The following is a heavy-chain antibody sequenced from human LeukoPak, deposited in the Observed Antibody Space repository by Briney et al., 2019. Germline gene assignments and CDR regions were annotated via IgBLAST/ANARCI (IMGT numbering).Heavy chain of an antibody. J-gene: IGHJ6*04. CDR2: ISSSGSTI. CDR1: GFTFSDYY. V-gene: IGHV3-11*04. Sequence: GGSLRLSCAASGFTFSDYYMSWIRQAPGKGLEWVSYISSSGSTIYYADSVKGRFTISRDNAKNSLYLQMNSLRAEDTAVYYCAGGYYDFWSGQPAVDVWGKGTTVTVSS. D-gene: IGHD3-3*01. CDR3: AGGYYDFWSGQPAVDV.